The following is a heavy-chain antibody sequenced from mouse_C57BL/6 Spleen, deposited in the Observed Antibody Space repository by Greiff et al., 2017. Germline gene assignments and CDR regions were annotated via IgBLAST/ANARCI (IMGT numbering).Heavy chain of an antibody. CDR2: INPGSGGT. V-gene: IGHV1-54*01. CDR3: ARGNYDYDGAY. D-gene: IGHD2-4*01. Sequence: QVQLQQSGAELVRPGTSVKVSCKASGYAFTNYLIEWVKQRPGQGLEWIGVINPGSGGTNYNEKFKGKATLTADKSSSTAYMQLSSLTSEDSAVYFCARGNYDYDGAYWGQGTLVTVSA. J-gene: IGHJ3*01. CDR1: GYAFTNYL.